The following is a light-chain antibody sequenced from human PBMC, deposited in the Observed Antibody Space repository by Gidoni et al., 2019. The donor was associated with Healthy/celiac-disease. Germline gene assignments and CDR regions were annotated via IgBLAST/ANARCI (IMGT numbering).Light chain of an antibody. CDR1: QSVSSY. CDR2: DAS. V-gene: IGKV3-11*01. Sequence: EIVLTQSPATRSWSPGERATLSCRASQSVSSYLAWYQQKPGQAPRLLIYDASNRATGIPARFSGRGSGTDFTLTISSLEPEDFAVYYCQQRSNWPSLTFGGXTKVEIK. CDR3: QQRSNWPSLT. J-gene: IGKJ4*01.